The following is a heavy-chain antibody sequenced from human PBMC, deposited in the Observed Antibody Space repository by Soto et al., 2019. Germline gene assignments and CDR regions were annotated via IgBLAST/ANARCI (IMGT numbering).Heavy chain of an antibody. CDR1: GFTFSSYG. CDR3: AKDNLHRQYSSYFDY. J-gene: IGHJ4*02. V-gene: IGHV3-30*18. D-gene: IGHD5-12*01. CDR2: ISYDGSNK. Sequence: GGSLRLSCAASGFTFSSYGMHWVRQAPGKGLEWVAVISYDGSNKYYADSVKGRFTISRDNSKNTLYLQMNSLRAEDTAVYYCAKDNLHRQYSSYFDYWGQGTLVTVSS.